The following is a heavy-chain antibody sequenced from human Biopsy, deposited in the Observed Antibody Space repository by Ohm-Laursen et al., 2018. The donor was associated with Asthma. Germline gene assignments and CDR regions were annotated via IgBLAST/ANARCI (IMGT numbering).Heavy chain of an antibody. J-gene: IGHJ6*02. V-gene: IGHV1-18*01. Sequence: ASVKVSCKTSGYTFNSAGITWVRQAPEQGLEWMGGISVYNGNTKVAQKLQDRVTMITDTSTSTAYMELRSLRSDDTAVYFCARAVDYSHYYGIDVWGQGTTVTVS. D-gene: IGHD3-10*01. CDR1: GYTFNSAG. CDR2: ISVYNGNT. CDR3: ARAVDYSHYYGIDV.